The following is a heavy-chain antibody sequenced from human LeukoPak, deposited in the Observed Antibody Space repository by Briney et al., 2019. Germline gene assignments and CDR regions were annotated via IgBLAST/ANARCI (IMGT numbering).Heavy chain of an antibody. CDR1: GGTFSSYA. CDR2: INPSSGSA. V-gene: IGHV1-46*01. CDR3: ARGWEMASKAPFDY. D-gene: IGHD5-24*01. J-gene: IGHJ4*02. Sequence: RASVKVSCKASGGTFSSYAISWVRQAPGQGLEWMAIINPSSGSASYAQKFQGRVTMTRDTSTSTIYMELSSLRAEDTAVYYCARGWEMASKAPFDYWGQGTLVTVSS.